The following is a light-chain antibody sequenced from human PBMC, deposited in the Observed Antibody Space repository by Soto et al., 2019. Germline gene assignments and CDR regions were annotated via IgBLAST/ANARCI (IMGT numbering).Light chain of an antibody. V-gene: IGLV2-14*01. CDR2: EVS. Sequence: QSALTQPASVSGSPGQSITISCTGTSSDVGGYNYVSWYQQHPGKAPKLMIYEVSNRPSGVSNRFSGSKSGNTASLNISGLQAEDEADYYCSSYTSSSTPGVVFGGGTKLTVL. J-gene: IGLJ2*01. CDR3: SSYTSSSTPGVV. CDR1: SSDVGGYNY.